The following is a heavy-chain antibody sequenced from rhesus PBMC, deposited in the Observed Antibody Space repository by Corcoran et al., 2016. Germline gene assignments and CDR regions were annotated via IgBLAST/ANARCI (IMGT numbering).Heavy chain of an antibody. D-gene: IGHD4-29*01. CDR3: IRGGYGTVVDY. CDR1: GYTFTDYY. J-gene: IGHJ4*01. V-gene: IGHV1-138*01. Sequence: QVQLVQSGAEVKKPGSSVTVSCWTSGYTFTDYYITRARQAPGQGLEGREEINTKTGGAGFAQKFQGRIIMTRDTSTSTADMKLTSLTSEDTAIYYCIRGGYGTVVDYWGQGVLVTVSS. CDR2: INTKTGGA.